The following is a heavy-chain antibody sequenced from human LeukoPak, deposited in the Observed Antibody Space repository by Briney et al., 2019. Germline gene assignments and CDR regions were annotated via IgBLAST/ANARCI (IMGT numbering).Heavy chain of an antibody. CDR1: GFTFISYA. CDR2: IGTGGGT. CDR3: ARVVLMACSFD. Sequence: PGGSLRLYCAGSGFTFISYAMHWVRQAPGKGLEWVSAIGTGGGTYYADSVKGRFTISRDNAKNSLYLQMNSLRAEDMAVYYCARVVLMACSFDWGQRTLVPVSS. D-gene: IGHD2-8*01. V-gene: IGHV3/OR16-10*01. J-gene: IGHJ4*02.